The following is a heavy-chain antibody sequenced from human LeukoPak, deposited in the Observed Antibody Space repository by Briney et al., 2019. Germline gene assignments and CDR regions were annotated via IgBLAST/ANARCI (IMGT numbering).Heavy chain of an antibody. D-gene: IGHD6-13*01. Sequence: ASVKVSCKASGGTFSSYTISWVRQAPGQGLEWMGRIIPILGIANYAQKFQGRVTITADKSTSTAYMEPSSLRSEDTAVYYCARDHGASAAAAVRYFDLWGRGTLVTVSS. CDR2: IIPILGIA. J-gene: IGHJ2*01. CDR3: ARDHGASAAAAVRYFDL. CDR1: GGTFSSYT. V-gene: IGHV1-69*04.